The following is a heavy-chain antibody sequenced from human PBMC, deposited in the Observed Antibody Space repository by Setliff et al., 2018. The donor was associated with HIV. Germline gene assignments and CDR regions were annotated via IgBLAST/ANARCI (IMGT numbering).Heavy chain of an antibody. CDR3: AKAHPGSSGLIDY. V-gene: IGHV3-49*03. CDR1: GFTFGEYP. D-gene: IGHD3-22*01. CDR2: IRTKNYRGTT. Sequence: GRSLRLSCATSGFTFGEYPMGWFRQAPGKGLEWVSFIRTKNYRGTTEYAASVEGRFTISRDDSRGVAYLQMNSLRAEDTAVCYCAKAHPGSSGLIDYWGQGTLVTVSS. J-gene: IGHJ4*02.